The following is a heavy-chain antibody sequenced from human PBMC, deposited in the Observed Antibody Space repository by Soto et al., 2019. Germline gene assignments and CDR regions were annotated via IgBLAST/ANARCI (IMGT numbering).Heavy chain of an antibody. CDR1: GGSSSSTSYY. Sequence: SETLSLTCTVSGGSSSSTSYYWGWIRQPPGKGLEWIGSIYSSGNTYYNPSLKSRVTISVDTSKSHLSLKLISVTAADTAVYYCASHDRGYCTSTSCHTNYWGQGTLVTVSS. J-gene: IGHJ4*02. CDR2: IYSSGNT. V-gene: IGHV4-39*02. D-gene: IGHD2-2*02. CDR3: ASHDRGYCTSTSCHTNY.